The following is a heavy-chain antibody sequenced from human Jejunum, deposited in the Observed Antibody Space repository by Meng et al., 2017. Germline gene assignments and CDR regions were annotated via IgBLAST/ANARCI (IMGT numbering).Heavy chain of an antibody. CDR1: GFTFSRYW. CDR2: ISTDGTTT. J-gene: IGHJ4*02. V-gene: IGHV3-74*01. CDR3: SRSYGSETILDY. D-gene: IGHD3-10*01. Sequence: GGSLRLSCAASGFTFSRYWMHWVRQGPGEGLVWVSHISTDGTTTTYADSVKGRFTISRDNVKNTLYLQMNSLRAEDTAVYYCSRSYGSETILDYWGQGTLVTVSS.